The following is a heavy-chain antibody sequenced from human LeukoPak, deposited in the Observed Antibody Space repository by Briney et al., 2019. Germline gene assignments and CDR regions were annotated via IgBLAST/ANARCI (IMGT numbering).Heavy chain of an antibody. CDR2: INHSGST. D-gene: IGHD6-6*01. V-gene: IGHV4-34*01. CDR3: ARFFDPGSSGRHYYYYYYMDV. Sequence: PSETLSLTCAVYGGSFSGYYWSWIRQPLGKGLEWIGEINHSGSTNYNPSLKSRVTISVDTSKNQFSLKLSSVTAADTAVYYCARFFDPGSSGRHYYYYYYMDVWGKGTTVTVSS. J-gene: IGHJ6*03. CDR1: GGSFSGYY.